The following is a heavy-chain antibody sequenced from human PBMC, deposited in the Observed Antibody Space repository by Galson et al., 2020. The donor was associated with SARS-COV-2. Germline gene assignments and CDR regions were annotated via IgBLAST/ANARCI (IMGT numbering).Heavy chain of an antibody. CDR1: GFTFSNAW. D-gene: IGHD3-3*02. J-gene: IGHJ6*03. CDR2: IKSKTDGGPT. CDR3: TTDLEVLEHPAAYYYYYYMDV. V-gene: IGHV3-15*01. Sequence: GGSLRLSCAASGFTFSNAWMSWVRQAPGKGLEWVGRIKSKTDGGPTDYAAPVKGRFTISRDDSKNTLYLQMNSLKTEDTAVYYCTTDLEVLEHPAAYYYYYYMDVWGKGTTVTVSS.